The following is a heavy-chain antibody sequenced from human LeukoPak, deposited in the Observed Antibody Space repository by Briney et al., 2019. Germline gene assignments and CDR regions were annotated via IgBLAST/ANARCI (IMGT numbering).Heavy chain of an antibody. CDR2: VSGSGNRT. Sequence: GGSLRLSCAASGFTFSSYAMSWVRQAPGKGLEWVSSVSGSGNRTYYADSVKGRFTISRDNSKNTLFLQMNSLRAEDTAVYYCAKNLYCGGGSCYPSALGMDVWGQGTTVTVSS. D-gene: IGHD2-15*01. CDR3: AKNLYCGGGSCYPSALGMDV. J-gene: IGHJ6*02. CDR1: GFTFSSYA. V-gene: IGHV3-23*01.